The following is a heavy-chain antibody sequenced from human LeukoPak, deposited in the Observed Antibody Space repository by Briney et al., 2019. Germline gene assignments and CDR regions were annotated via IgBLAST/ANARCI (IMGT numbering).Heavy chain of an antibody. V-gene: IGHV4-59*12. J-gene: IGHJ4*02. D-gene: IGHD5-24*01. CDR3: ARGEPDGYNVDY. Sequence: PSETLSLTCSDSGGSISTYYWSWIRQPPGKGLEWIGSIYYSGSTYYNPSLKSRVTISVDTSKNQFSLKLSSVTAADTAVYYCARGEPDGYNVDYWGQGTLVTVSS. CDR2: IYYSGST. CDR1: GGSISTYY.